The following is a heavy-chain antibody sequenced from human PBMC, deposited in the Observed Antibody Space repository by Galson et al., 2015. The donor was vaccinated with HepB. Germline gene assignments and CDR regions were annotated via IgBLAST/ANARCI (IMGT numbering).Heavy chain of an antibody. D-gene: IGHD6-13*01. V-gene: IGHV2-5*02. CDR2: IYWDDAK. CDR3: VQSGQQQVVERYFQN. CDR1: GFSLNASGVS. J-gene: IGHJ1*01. Sequence: PALVKPTQTLTLTCTFSGFSLNASGVSVGWIRQPPGKALEWLALIYWDDAKRYSPSLKSRITITKDTSKNQVVLTMTNMDPVDTATYYCVQSGQQQVVERYFQNWGQGTLVTVSS.